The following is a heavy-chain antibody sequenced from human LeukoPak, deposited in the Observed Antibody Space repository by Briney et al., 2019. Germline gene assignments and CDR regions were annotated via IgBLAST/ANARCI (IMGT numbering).Heavy chain of an antibody. CDR3: VGVLPRYYMDV. D-gene: IGHD4/OR15-4a*01. CDR2: IYYSGST. Sequence: PSETLSLTCTVSGGSISSYYWSWIRQPPGKGLEWIGSIYYSGSTYYNPSLKSRVTISVDTSKNQFSLKLSSVTAADTAVYYCVGVLPRYYMDVWGKGTTVTISS. V-gene: IGHV4-59*05. J-gene: IGHJ6*03. CDR1: GGSISSYY.